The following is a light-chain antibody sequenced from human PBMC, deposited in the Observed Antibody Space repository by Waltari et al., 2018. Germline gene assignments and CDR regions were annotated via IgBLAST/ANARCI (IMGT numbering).Light chain of an antibody. CDR1: TIGVRN. Sequence: SYDLTQPLSVSVALGQTATITCDGYTIGVRNVHWYQQRPGQAPVLVIYRDSNRPSGIPERLSGSNSGHTATLTISRAQAGDEADYFCQVWDSDTAHVIFGGGTKLTV. J-gene: IGLJ2*01. CDR2: RDS. V-gene: IGLV3-9*01. CDR3: QVWDSDTAHVI.